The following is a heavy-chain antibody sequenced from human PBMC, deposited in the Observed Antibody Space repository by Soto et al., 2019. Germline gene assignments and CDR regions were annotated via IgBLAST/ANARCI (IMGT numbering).Heavy chain of an antibody. Sequence: PSETLSLTCAVSGYSISRSNWWGWIRQPPEKGLEWIGYIYYSGSTYYNPSLKSRVTMSVDTSKNHFSLKLSSVTAVDTAVYYCARTTNPHCSSTSCYTPYYFDYWGQGTLVTVSS. V-gene: IGHV4-28*01. CDR3: ARTTNPHCSSTSCYTPYYFDY. CDR1: GYSISRSNW. D-gene: IGHD2-2*02. CDR2: IYYSGST. J-gene: IGHJ4*02.